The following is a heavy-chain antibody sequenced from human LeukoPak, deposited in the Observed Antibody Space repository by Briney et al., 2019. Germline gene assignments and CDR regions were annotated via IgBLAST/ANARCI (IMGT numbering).Heavy chain of an antibody. CDR1: GYTLTELS. CDR2: FDPEDGET. CDR3: ATLQDYYDSSGLTHADY. Sequence: ASVKVSCKVSGYTLTELSMHWVRQAPGKGLEWMGGFDPEDGETIYAQKFQGRVTMTEDTSTDTAYMELSSLRSEDTAVYYCATLQDYYDSSGLTHADYWGQGTLVTVSS. D-gene: IGHD3-22*01. J-gene: IGHJ4*02. V-gene: IGHV1-24*01.